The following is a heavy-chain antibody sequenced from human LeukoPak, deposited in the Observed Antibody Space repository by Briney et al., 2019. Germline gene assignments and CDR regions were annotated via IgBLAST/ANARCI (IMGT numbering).Heavy chain of an antibody. Sequence: GASVKVSCKASGGTFSSYAISWVRQAPGQGLEWMGGIIPIFGTANYAQKFQGRVTITADESTSTAYMELSSLRSEDTAVYYCSRSNPSSYRSRDCYNLWGQGTMVTVSS. CDR2: IIPIFGTA. CDR1: GGTFSSYA. V-gene: IGHV1-69*13. CDR3: SRSNPSSYRSRDCYNL. D-gene: IGHD5-24*01. J-gene: IGHJ3*01.